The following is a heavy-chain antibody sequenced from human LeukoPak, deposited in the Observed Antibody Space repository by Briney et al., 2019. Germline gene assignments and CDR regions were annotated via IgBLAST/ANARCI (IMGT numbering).Heavy chain of an antibody. CDR2: ISGSGGST. V-gene: IGHV3-23*01. D-gene: IGHD3-10*01. J-gene: IGHJ4*02. Sequence: GGSLRLSCAASGFTFSSYATSWVRQAPGKGLEWVPAISGSGGSTYYADSVKGRFTISRDNSKNTLYLQMNSLRAEDTAVYYCARDRYSYYGSGSDYFDYWGQGTLVTVSS. CDR3: ARDRYSYYGSGSDYFDY. CDR1: GFTFSSYA.